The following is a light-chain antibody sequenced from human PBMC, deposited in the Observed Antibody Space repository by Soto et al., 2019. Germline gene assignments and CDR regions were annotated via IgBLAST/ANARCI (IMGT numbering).Light chain of an antibody. CDR2: GAS. Sequence: EIVLTQSPGTLSLSPGERATLSCRASQSLSSKYLAWYHQKPGQAPRLLIYGASSRATGILDRFSGSGSGTDFTLTISRLEPEDFAVYYCHQYDGSPWTFGQGTKVEIK. J-gene: IGKJ1*01. V-gene: IGKV3-20*01. CDR3: HQYDGSPWT. CDR1: QSLSSKY.